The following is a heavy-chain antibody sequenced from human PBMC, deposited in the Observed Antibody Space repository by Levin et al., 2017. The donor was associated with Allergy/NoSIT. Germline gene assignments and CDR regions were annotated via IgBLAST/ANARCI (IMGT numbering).Heavy chain of an antibody. Sequence: GESLKISCQGSGYSFISYWIAWVRQMPGKGLEWMGSTYPADSDATYNPSFLGQVSLSVDKSPNTAYLQWSRLKPSDTAMYYCAKIDSHSGYGMTVWGQGTTLTVSS. CDR3: AKIDSHSGYGMTV. V-gene: IGHV5-51*01. D-gene: IGHD2-15*01. CDR1: GYSFISYW. CDR2: TYPADSDA. J-gene: IGHJ6*02.